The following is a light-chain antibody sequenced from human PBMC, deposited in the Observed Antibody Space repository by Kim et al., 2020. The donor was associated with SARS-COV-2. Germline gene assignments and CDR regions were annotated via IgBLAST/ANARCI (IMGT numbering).Light chain of an antibody. CDR1: SLRSYS. J-gene: IGLJ3*02. Sequence: SSELTQDPAVSVALGQTVRITCQGDSLRSYSASWYQQKPGQAPLLVFYGRNSRPSGIPDRFSGSSSGTTASLTISGAQAEDEADYYCNSRDNSGDLLVLGGGTQLTVL. V-gene: IGLV3-19*01. CDR3: NSRDNSGDLLV. CDR2: GRN.